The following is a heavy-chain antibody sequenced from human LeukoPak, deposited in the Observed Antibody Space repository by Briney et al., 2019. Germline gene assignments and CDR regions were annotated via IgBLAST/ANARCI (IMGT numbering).Heavy chain of an antibody. V-gene: IGHV3-30-3*01. CDR3: ANPRRVDGYNPFDY. Sequence: GGSLRLSCAASGFTFSSYAMHWVRQAPGKGLVGVAVISYDGSNKYYADSVKGRFTISRDNSKNTLYLQMNSLRAEDTAVYYCANPRRVDGYNPFDYWGEGNLGTVSS. CDR1: GFTFSSYA. J-gene: IGHJ4*02. D-gene: IGHD5-24*01. CDR2: ISYDGSNK.